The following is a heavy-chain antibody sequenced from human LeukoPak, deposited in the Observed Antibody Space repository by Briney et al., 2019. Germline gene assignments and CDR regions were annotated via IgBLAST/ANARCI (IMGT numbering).Heavy chain of an antibody. V-gene: IGHV1-2*02. D-gene: IGHD3-22*01. CDR3: ARALVVITDPHDAFDI. CDR2: INPNSGGT. J-gene: IGHJ3*02. Sequence: GASVKVSCKASGYTFTGYYMHWVRQAPGQGLEWMGWINPNSGGTNYAQKFQGRVTMTRDMSISTAYMELSRLRSDDTAVYYCARALVVITDPHDAFDIWGQGTMVTVSS. CDR1: GYTFTGYY.